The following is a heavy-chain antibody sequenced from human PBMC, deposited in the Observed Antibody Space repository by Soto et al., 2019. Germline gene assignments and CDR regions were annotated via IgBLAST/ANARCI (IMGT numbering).Heavy chain of an antibody. J-gene: IGHJ4*02. CDR3: AKWPQGGSYPDYFDY. V-gene: IGHV3-23*01. CDR2: ISGSGGST. Sequence: AGGSLRLSCAASGFTFSSYAMSWVRQAPGKGLEWVSAISGSGGSTYYADSVKGRFTISRDNSKNTLYLQMNSLRAEDTAVYYCAKWPQGGSYPDYFDYWGQGTLVTVSS. D-gene: IGHD3-16*01. CDR1: GFTFSSYA.